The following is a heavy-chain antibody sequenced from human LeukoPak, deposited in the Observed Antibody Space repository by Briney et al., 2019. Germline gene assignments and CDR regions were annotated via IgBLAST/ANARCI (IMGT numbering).Heavy chain of an antibody. CDR2: XYYXXGX. Sequence: PSETLSLTCTVXXGXXXXXXXXXGXXXXXXXXGXEXXXXXYYXXGXXYNXSLXSRVXXSVDTSKNQFTLKVSSVTAADTAXYHCAPGSTGGSRGSWFDPWGQGTLVTVSS. V-gene: IGHV4-39*01. CDR3: APGSTGGSRGSWFDP. D-gene: IGHD1-26*01. CDR1: XGXXXXXXXX. J-gene: IGHJ5*02.